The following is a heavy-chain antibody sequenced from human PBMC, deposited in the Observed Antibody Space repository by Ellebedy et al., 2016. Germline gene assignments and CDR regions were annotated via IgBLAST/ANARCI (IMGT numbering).Heavy chain of an antibody. J-gene: IGHJ4*02. D-gene: IGHD4-17*01. Sequence: SETLSLXCTVSAGSISSGGSYWSWVRQHPGKGLEWIGYIYYSGSTYFNPSLKSRVTISIDTSKNQFSLRLSSVTAADTAVYYCARMDYGEEYFDYWGQGMLVTVSS. CDR1: AGSISSGGSY. V-gene: IGHV4-31*03. CDR2: IYYSGST. CDR3: ARMDYGEEYFDY.